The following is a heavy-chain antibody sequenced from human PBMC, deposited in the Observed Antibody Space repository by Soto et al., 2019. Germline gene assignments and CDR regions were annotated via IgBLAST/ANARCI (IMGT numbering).Heavy chain of an antibody. CDR1: VFTFSSFW. CDR3: SRSLDS. CDR2: INPDGSQK. Sequence: PGGSLRLSCAASVFTFSSFWMDWVRQAPGKGLEWVANINPDGSQKHYVDSVKGRFTISRDNAKNSLYLQMSSLTAEDSALYYCSRSLDSWGQGTQVSVSS. J-gene: IGHJ4*02. V-gene: IGHV3-7*01.